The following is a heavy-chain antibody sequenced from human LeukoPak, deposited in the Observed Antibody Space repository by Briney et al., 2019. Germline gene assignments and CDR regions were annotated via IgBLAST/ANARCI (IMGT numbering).Heavy chain of an antibody. CDR2: IYTSGTT. CDR1: GDSISSGGYY. D-gene: IGHD5-18*01. J-gene: IGHJ4*02. CDR3: ARTRGYRQYYFDY. V-gene: IGHV4-61*02. Sequence: SETLSLTCAVSGDSISSGGYYWSWIRQPAGKGLEWIGRIYTSGTTNYNPSLKSRVTISVDTSKNQFSLKLSSVTAADTAVYYCARTRGYRQYYFDYWGQGTLVTVSS.